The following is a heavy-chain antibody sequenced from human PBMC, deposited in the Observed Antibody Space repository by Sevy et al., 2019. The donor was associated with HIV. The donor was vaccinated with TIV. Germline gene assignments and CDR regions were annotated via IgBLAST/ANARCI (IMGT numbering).Heavy chain of an antibody. V-gene: IGHV3-30*18. CDR3: AKDQGAHYYYGMDV. J-gene: IGHJ6*02. CDR2: ISYDGSNK. CDR1: GFTFSGFR. Sequence: GGSLRLSCAAFGFTFSGFRMHWVRQAPGKGLEWVALISYDGSNKYYADSVKGRFTISRDKSKNTLYLQMNSLRGEDTAVYYCAKDQGAHYYYGMDVWGQGTTVTVSS.